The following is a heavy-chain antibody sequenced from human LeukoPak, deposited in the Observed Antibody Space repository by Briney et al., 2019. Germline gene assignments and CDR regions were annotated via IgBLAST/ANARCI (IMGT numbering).Heavy chain of an antibody. V-gene: IGHV4-39*01. D-gene: IGHD3-22*01. CDR3: ASNYYDSSGHFDY. Sequence: PSETLSLTCTVSGGSISSSSYYWGWIRQPPGKGLEWIGSIYYSGSTYYNPSLKSRVTISVDTSKNQFSLKLSSVTAADTAVYYCASNYYDSSGHFDYWGQGTLVTVSS. CDR1: GGSISSSSYY. CDR2: IYYSGST. J-gene: IGHJ4*02.